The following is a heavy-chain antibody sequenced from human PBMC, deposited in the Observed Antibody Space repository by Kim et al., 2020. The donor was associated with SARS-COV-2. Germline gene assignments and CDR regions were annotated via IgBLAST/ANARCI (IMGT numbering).Heavy chain of an antibody. Sequence: GGSLRLSCAASGFTFSDYYMSWIRQAPGKGLEWVSYISSSSSYTNYADSVKGRFTISRDNAKNSLYLQINSLRAEVAAVYYCAREGGSGWSAFDYWGQGTLVTVSS. J-gene: IGHJ4*02. CDR3: AREGGSGWSAFDY. V-gene: IGHV3-11*06. CDR1: GFTFSDYY. D-gene: IGHD6-19*01. CDR2: ISSSSSYT.